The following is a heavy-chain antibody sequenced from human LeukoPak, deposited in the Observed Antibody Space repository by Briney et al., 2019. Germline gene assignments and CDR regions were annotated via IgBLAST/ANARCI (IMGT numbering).Heavy chain of an antibody. V-gene: IGHV3-30*18. J-gene: IGHJ4*02. CDR1: GFTYSSYR. CDR2: ISYDGSNK. D-gene: IGHD3-22*01. CDR3: AKDLFYYDKGGFDY. Sequence: PGGSLRLSCAASGFTYSSYRLHWPRQAPDKGREGVAFISYDGSNKFYGDSVKGRFTISRDNSKNTLYLQMNSLRTEDTAVYYCAKDLFYYDKGGFDYWGQGTLVTVSS.